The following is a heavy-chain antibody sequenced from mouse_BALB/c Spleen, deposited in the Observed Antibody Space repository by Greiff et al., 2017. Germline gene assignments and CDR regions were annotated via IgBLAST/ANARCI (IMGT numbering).Heavy chain of an antibody. J-gene: IGHJ3*01. CDR1: GFSLTSYG. Sequence: QVQLKESGPGLVQPSQSLSITCTVSGFSLTSYGVHWVRQSPGKGLEWLGVIWSGGSTDYNAAFISRLSISKDNSKSQVFFKMNSLQANDTAIYYCARKGDYDAVFAYWGQGTLVTVSA. CDR3: ARKGDYDAVFAY. D-gene: IGHD2-4*01. V-gene: IGHV2-2*02. CDR2: IWSGGST.